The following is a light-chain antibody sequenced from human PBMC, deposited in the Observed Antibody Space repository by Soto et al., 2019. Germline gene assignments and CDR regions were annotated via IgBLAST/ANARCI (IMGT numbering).Light chain of an antibody. CDR2: AAS. J-gene: IGKJ1*01. CDR1: QNIRSY. Sequence: QLTQSPSSLSASVGDRVTITCRASQNIRSYLNWYQQKPGKAPKLLIHAASSLQSGVPSRFSGSGSGTDFTLTISSLQPEDFAAYYCQMSDSTWTFGQGTKVDIK. V-gene: IGKV1-39*01. CDR3: QMSDSTWT.